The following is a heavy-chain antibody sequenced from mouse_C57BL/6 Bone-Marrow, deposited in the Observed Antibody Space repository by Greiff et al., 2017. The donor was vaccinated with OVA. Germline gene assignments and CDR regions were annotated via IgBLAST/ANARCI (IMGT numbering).Heavy chain of an antibody. D-gene: IGHD1-1*01. J-gene: IGHJ3*01. Sequence: VQLVESGAELARPGASVKLSCKASGYTFTSYGISWVKQRTGQGLEWIGEIYPRSGNTYYNEKFKGKATLTADKSSSTAYMELRSLTSEDSAVYFGARDYYGTWFAYWGQGTLVTVSA. CDR2: IYPRSGNT. CDR3: ARDYYGTWFAY. CDR1: GYTFTSYG. V-gene: IGHV1-81*01.